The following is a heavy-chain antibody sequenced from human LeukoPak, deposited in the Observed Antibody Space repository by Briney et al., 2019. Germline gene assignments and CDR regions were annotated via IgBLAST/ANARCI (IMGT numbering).Heavy chain of an antibody. Sequence: GGSLRLSCAASGFTFSSYAMSWVRQAPGKGLEWVSAISGSGGSTYYADSVKGRFTISRDNSKNTLYLQMNSLRAEDTAVYYCAKESTYYDFWSTPHTSSNWFDPWGQGTLVTVSS. CDR2: ISGSGGST. D-gene: IGHD3-3*01. V-gene: IGHV3-23*01. J-gene: IGHJ5*02. CDR1: GFTFSSYA. CDR3: AKESTYYDFWSTPHTSSNWFDP.